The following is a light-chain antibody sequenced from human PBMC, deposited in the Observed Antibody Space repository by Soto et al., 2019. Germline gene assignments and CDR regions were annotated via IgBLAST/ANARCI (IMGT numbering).Light chain of an antibody. CDR1: QSVSSN. Sequence: EILLTQSPAALSVSPGERATLSCRASQSVSSNLAWYQQKPGQAPRLLIYGASTRATGIPARFSGSGSGTEFTLTISSLQSEDFAVYYCQQYNNWPRTVGQGTKVDIK. V-gene: IGKV3-15*01. CDR2: GAS. CDR3: QQYNNWPRT. J-gene: IGKJ1*01.